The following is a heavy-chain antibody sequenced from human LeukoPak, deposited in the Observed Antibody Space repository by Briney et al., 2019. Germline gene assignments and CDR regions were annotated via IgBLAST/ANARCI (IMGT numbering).Heavy chain of an antibody. CDR1: GGSISSSNW. D-gene: IGHD6-19*01. Sequence: KTSETLSLTCAVSGGSISSSNWWSWVRQPPGKGLEWIGEIYHSGSTNYNPSLKSRVTMSVDKSKNQFSLKLSSVTAADTAVYYCARSPPTGGWYRYDYWGQGTLVTVSS. CDR2: IYHSGST. J-gene: IGHJ4*02. V-gene: IGHV4-4*02. CDR3: ARSPPTGGWYRYDY.